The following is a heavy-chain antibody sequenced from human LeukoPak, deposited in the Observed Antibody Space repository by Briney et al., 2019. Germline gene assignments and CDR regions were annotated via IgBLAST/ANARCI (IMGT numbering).Heavy chain of an antibody. V-gene: IGHV3-30*18. CDR3: AKDQGSGSYYYYGMDV. CDR2: ISYDGSNK. J-gene: IGHJ6*02. Sequence: PGRSLRLSCAASGFTFSGFGLHWVRQAPGKGLEWVAVISYDGSNKHYADSVKGRFTVSRDNSKNTLYLQMNSLRAEDTAVYYCAKDQGSGSYYYYGMDVWGQGTTVTVSS. D-gene: IGHD3-10*01. CDR1: GFTFSGFG.